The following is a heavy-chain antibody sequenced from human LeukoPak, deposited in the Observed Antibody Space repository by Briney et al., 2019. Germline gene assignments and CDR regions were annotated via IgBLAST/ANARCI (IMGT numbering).Heavy chain of an antibody. CDR3: ARVPIQSAVIWFDP. Sequence: SETLSLTCSVSGDSLGIYKWSWIRQPPGKGLEWIAHISSSGSAIYNPSLMSRVSMAVDTSKNQFSLRLISVTAADTAVYYCARVPIQSAVIWFDPWGQGTLVTVSS. J-gene: IGHJ5*02. V-gene: IGHV4-4*09. CDR2: ISSSGSA. CDR1: GDSLGIYK. D-gene: IGHD5-18*01.